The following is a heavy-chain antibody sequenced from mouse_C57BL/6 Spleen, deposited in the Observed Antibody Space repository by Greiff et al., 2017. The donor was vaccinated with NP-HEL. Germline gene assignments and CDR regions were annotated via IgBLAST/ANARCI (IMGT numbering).Heavy chain of an antibody. D-gene: IGHD2-4*01. V-gene: IGHV1-80*01. Sequence: QVHVKQSGAELVKPGASVKISCKASGYAFSSYWMNWVKQRPGKGLEWIGQIYPGDGDTNYNGKFKGKATLTADKSSSTAYMQLSSLTSEDSAVYFCARSRDYDDAYWGQGTLVTVSA. CDR1: GYAFSSYW. CDR2: IYPGDGDT. J-gene: IGHJ3*01. CDR3: ARSRDYDDAY.